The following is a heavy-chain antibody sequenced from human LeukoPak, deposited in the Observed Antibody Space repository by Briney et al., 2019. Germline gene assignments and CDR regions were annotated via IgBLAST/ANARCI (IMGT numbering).Heavy chain of an antibody. CDR3: ARIPNSLWFGELLNYFDY. CDR2: IISSGSTI. J-gene: IGHJ4*02. V-gene: IGHV3-48*03. Sequence: GALRLSCAASGSTFSSYEMNWVRQAPGKGLEWVSYIISSGSTIYYADSVKGRCTISRDNAKKSLCLKMNSLRAEDTAVYYCARIPNSLWFGELLNYFDYWGQGTLVTVSS. D-gene: IGHD3-10*01. CDR1: GSTFSSYE.